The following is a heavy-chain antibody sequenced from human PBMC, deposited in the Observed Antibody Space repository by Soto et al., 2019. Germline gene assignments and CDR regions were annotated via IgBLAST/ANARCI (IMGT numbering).Heavy chain of an antibody. Sequence: GGSLRLSCAASGFTFSSYGMHWVRQAPGKGLEWVAVISYDGSNKYYADSVKGRFTISRDNSKNTLYLQMNSLRAEDTAVYYCAKPRLPEPWYSSSWWDYYYYGMDVWGQGTTVTVSS. V-gene: IGHV3-30*18. CDR2: ISYDGSNK. CDR1: GFTFSSYG. CDR3: AKPRLPEPWYSSSWWDYYYYGMDV. J-gene: IGHJ6*02. D-gene: IGHD6-13*01.